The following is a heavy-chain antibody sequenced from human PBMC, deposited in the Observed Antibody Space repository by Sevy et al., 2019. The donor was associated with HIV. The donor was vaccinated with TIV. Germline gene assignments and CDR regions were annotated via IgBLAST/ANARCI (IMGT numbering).Heavy chain of an antibody. V-gene: IGHV3-48*03. Sequence: GGSLRLSCAASGFTFSSYAMNWVRQAPGKGLEWVSCISSSGSTIYYADSVKGRFTISRDNAKNSLYLQMNSLRAEDTAVYYCARDYGGNWRDYYYGMDVWGQGTTVTVSS. CDR1: GFTFSSYA. D-gene: IGHD1-1*01. CDR2: ISSSGSTI. J-gene: IGHJ6*02. CDR3: ARDYGGNWRDYYYGMDV.